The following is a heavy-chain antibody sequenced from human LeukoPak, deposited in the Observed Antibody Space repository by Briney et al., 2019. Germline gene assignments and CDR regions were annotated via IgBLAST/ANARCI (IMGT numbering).Heavy chain of an antibody. D-gene: IGHD3-22*01. CDR1: GGSISSHY. J-gene: IGHJ4*02. CDR2: IYYSGTT. CDR3: ARGTGFYDSSGHYYWGYFDS. Sequence: AETLSLTCTVSGGSISSHYWSWFRQTPGERPEWIAYIYYSGTTNCNPSLKSRVTISIDSSKNQFSLKLSSVTAADTAIYYCARGTGFYDSSGHYYWGYFDSWGQGTLVPVSP. V-gene: IGHV4-59*11.